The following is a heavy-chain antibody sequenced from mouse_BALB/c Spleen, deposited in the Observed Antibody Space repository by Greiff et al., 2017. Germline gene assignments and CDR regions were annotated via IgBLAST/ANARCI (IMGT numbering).Heavy chain of an antibody. J-gene: IGHJ4*01. CDR2: INPYNDGT. CDR3: ASPAYYRYERDPYAMDY. V-gene: IGHV1-14*01. CDR1: GYTFTSYV. D-gene: IGHD2-14*01. Sequence: EVQLQQSGPELVKPGASVKMSCKASGYTFTSYVMHWVKQKPGQGLEWIGYINPYNDGTKYNEKFKGKATLTSDKSSSTAYMELSSLTAEDSAVYYCASPAYYRYERDPYAMDYWGQGTSVTVAS.